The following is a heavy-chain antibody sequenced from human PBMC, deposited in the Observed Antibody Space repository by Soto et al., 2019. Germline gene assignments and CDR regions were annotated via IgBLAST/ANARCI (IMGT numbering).Heavy chain of an antibody. Sequence: EVQLVESGGDLVQPGGSLKLSCAASGFTFSDSAIHWVRQASGKGLEWVGRIRSKANSYATAYAASVKGRFTISRDDSKNTAYLQMNSLKTEDTAMYYCTGWDYWGQGTLVTVSS. V-gene: IGHV3-73*01. CDR1: GFTFSDSA. J-gene: IGHJ4*02. CDR3: TGWDY. CDR2: IRSKANSYAT.